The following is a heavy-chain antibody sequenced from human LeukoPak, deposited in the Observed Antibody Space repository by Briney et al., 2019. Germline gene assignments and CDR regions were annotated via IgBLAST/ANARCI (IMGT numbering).Heavy chain of an antibody. J-gene: IGHJ4*02. CDR2: IYYSGST. V-gene: IGHV4-34*09. CDR1: GGSFSGYY. D-gene: IGHD2-2*01. Sequence: PSETLSLTCAVYGGSFSGYYWSWIRQPPGKGLEWIGYIYYSGSTYYNPSLKSRVTISVDTSKNQFSLKLSSVTAADTAVYYCARDILGYCSSTSCYGGHFDYWGQGTLVTVSS. CDR3: ARDILGYCSSTSCYGGHFDY.